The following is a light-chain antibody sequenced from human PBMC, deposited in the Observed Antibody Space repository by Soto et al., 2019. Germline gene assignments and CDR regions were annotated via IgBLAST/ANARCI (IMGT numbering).Light chain of an antibody. CDR2: EVS. CDR1: SSDVGGYNY. V-gene: IGLV2-8*01. J-gene: IGLJ1*01. Sequence: QSALTQPPSASGSPGQSVTISCTGTSSDVGGYNYVSWYQQHPGKAPKLMIYEVSKRPSGVPDRFSGSKSGNTASLTVSGRQAEDEADYYCSSYAGSNRVFGTGTQLTVL. CDR3: SSYAGSNRV.